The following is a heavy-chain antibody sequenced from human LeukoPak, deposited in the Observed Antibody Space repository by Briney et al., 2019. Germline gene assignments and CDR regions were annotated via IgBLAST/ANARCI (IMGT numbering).Heavy chain of an antibody. V-gene: IGHV3-48*03. D-gene: IGHD5-18*01. CDR2: ISSSGSTI. Sequence: PGGSLRLSCAVSGFTFSSYEMNWVRQAPGKGLEWVSYISSSGSTIYYADSVKGRFTISRDNAKNSLYLQMNSLRAEDTAVYYCARVGVDTVMWAFDYYYMDVWGKGTTVTISS. CDR1: GFTFSSYE. CDR3: ARVGVDTVMWAFDYYYMDV. J-gene: IGHJ6*03.